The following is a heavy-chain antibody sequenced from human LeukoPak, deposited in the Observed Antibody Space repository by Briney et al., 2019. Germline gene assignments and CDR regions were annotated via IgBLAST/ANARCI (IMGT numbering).Heavy chain of an antibody. Sequence: GGSLRLSCAASGFTISNAWMSWVRQAPGKGLEWVGRIKRETDGGTTDYAAPVKGRFTISRDDSKSTLYLQMNSLKTDDTAVYYCTTKYYYDSSGYNNFDYWGQGTLVTVSS. J-gene: IGHJ4*02. CDR3: TTKYYYDSSGYNNFDY. CDR2: IKRETDGGTT. V-gene: IGHV3-15*01. D-gene: IGHD3-22*01. CDR1: GFTISNAW.